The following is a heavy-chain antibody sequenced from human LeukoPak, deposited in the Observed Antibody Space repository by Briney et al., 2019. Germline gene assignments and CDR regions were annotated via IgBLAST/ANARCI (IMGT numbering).Heavy chain of an antibody. D-gene: IGHD6-19*01. J-gene: IGHJ4*02. CDR2: ISWNSGSI. CDR3: AKDRYSSGWFPDY. Sequence: GGSLRLSCAASGFTFDDYAMHWVRQAPGKGLEWVSGISWNSGSIGYADSVKGRFTISRDNAKNSLYLQMNSLRAEDTALYYCAKDRYSSGWFPDYWGQGTLVTVSS. V-gene: IGHV3-9*01. CDR1: GFTFDDYA.